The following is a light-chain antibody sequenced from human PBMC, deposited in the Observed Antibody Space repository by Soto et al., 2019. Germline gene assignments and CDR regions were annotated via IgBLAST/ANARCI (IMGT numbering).Light chain of an antibody. CDR2: GAS. J-gene: IGKJ1*01. CDR3: QQYGASLWT. CDR1: QSVSSSY. V-gene: IGKV3-20*01. Sequence: EIVLTQSPGPLSLSPGERATLSCRASQSVSSSYLAWYQQKPGQAPRLLIYGASSRATGIPDRFSGSGSGTVFAVTISGLEPEDVAVYYCQQYGASLWTFGHGTKVEIK.